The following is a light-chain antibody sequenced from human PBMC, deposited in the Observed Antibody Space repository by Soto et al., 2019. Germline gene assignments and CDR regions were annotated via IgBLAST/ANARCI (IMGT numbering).Light chain of an antibody. CDR3: CSYTSSNTLV. V-gene: IGLV2-14*01. CDR2: DVN. Sequence: QSALTQPASVSGSPGQSITISCTGTSSDVGRYNYVSWYQQHPGKAPKLMIYDVNNRPSGGSNRFSGSKSGNTASLAISGLQAEDEAAYYCCSYTSSNTLVFGGGTKLTVL. CDR1: SSDVGRYNY. J-gene: IGLJ2*01.